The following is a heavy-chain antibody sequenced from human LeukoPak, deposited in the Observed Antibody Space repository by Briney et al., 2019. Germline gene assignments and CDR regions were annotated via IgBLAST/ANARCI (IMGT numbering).Heavy chain of an antibody. CDR1: GFTFNRYW. Sequence: GGSLRLSCAASGFTFNRYWMSWVRQAPGKALEWVAQIKSDGSEEYYADSVRGRFTISRDNAKSSLYLQMNSLGVEDTAVYYCAKWKGMEIDYWGQGTLVTVSS. D-gene: IGHD1-1*01. CDR3: AKWKGMEIDY. CDR2: IKSDGSEE. J-gene: IGHJ4*02. V-gene: IGHV3-7*02.